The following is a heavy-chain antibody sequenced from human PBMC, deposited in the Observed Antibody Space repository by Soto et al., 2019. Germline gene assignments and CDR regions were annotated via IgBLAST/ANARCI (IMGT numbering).Heavy chain of an antibody. CDR2: FDPEDGET. CDR3: ATDRGQYSSSSGTSGGMDV. J-gene: IGHJ6*02. CDR1: GYTLTELS. D-gene: IGHD6-6*01. Sequence: ASVKVSCKVSGYTLTELSMHWVRQAPGKGLEWMGGFDPEDGETIYAQKFQGRVTMTEDTSTDTAYMELSSLRSEDTAVYYCATDRGQYSSSSGTSGGMDVWGQGTPVTVSS. V-gene: IGHV1-24*01.